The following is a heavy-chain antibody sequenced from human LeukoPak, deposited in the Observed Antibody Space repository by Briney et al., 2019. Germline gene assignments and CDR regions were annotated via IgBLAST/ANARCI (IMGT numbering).Heavy chain of an antibody. CDR2: RYYRCKWYN. Sequence: SQTLSLTCAISGDSVSSNSAAWNWIRPSPSRGLEWLGRRYYRCKWYNDYAVSVKSRITINADTSKNQFSLQLNSVTPEDTAVYYCARDHTYYYDSSGYYYEYFDYWGQGTLVTVSS. V-gene: IGHV6-1*01. J-gene: IGHJ4*02. CDR3: ARDHTYYYDSSGYYYEYFDY. CDR1: GDSVSSNSAA. D-gene: IGHD3-22*01.